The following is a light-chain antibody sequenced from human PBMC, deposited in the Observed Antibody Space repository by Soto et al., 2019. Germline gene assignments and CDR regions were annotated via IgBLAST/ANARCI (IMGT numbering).Light chain of an antibody. CDR2: DAS. Sequence: EIVLTQSPATLSVSPGEGATLSCRASQSVSSNLAWYQHKPGQAPRLLIYDASNRATGIPARFSGSGSGTDFTLTISSLEPEDFAVYYCQQRSNWPLTFGGGTKVDIK. CDR1: QSVSSN. CDR3: QQRSNWPLT. J-gene: IGKJ4*01. V-gene: IGKV3-11*01.